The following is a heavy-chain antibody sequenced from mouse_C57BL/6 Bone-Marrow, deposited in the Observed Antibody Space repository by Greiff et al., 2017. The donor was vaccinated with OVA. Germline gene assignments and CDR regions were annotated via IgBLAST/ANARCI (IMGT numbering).Heavy chain of an antibody. J-gene: IGHJ2*01. V-gene: IGHV6-3*01. Sequence: EVKLMESGGGLVQPGGSMKLSCVASGFTFSNYWMNWVRQSPEKGLEWVAQIRLKSDNYATHYAESVKGRFTISRDDSKSSVYLQMNNLRAEDTGIYYCTVYDGYYGKDYWGQGTTLTVSS. CDR3: TVYDGYYGKDY. D-gene: IGHD2-3*01. CDR2: IRLKSDNYAT. CDR1: GFTFSNYW.